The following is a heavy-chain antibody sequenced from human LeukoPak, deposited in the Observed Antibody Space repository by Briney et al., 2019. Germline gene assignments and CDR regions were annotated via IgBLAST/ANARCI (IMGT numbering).Heavy chain of an antibody. V-gene: IGHV4-39*07. CDR1: GGSISSSSYY. Sequence: SETLSLTCTVSGGSISSSSYYWGWIRQPPGKGLEWIGSIYYSGSTNYNPSLKSRVTISVDTSKNQFSLKLSSVTAADTAVYYCARDVAAAGNNWFDPWGQGTLVTVSS. J-gene: IGHJ5*02. CDR2: IYYSGST. D-gene: IGHD6-13*01. CDR3: ARDVAAAGNNWFDP.